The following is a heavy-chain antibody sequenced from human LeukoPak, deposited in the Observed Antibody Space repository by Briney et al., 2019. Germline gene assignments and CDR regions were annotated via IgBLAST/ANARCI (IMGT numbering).Heavy chain of an antibody. Sequence: GESLKISCEGSGYSFTSYWIGWVRQMPGKGLEWMGIIYPGGSETRYSPSFQGQVTISADKSISTAYLQWSSLKASDTAMYYCARRVGSSSWYLGAFDIWGQGTMVTVSS. J-gene: IGHJ3*02. D-gene: IGHD6-13*01. CDR1: GYSFTSYW. CDR2: IYPGGSET. V-gene: IGHV5-51*01. CDR3: ARRVGSSSWYLGAFDI.